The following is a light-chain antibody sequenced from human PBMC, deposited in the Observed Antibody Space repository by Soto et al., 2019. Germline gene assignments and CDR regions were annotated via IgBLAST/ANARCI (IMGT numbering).Light chain of an antibody. CDR2: AAS. CDR1: QGISNY. CDR3: QKYNSAPT. J-gene: IGKJ4*01. Sequence: DIPMTQSPSTLSASVGDRVTITCRASQGISNYFAWYQQTPGQVPKLLIYAASTLQSGVPSRFSGSGAGTDFTLTISSLQPEDAATYYCQKYNSAPTFGGGTKVDIK. V-gene: IGKV1-27*01.